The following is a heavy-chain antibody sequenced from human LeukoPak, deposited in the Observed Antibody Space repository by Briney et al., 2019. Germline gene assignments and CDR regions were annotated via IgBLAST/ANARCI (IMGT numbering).Heavy chain of an antibody. CDR2: INSDGSST. CDR3: ARDHNSITMVRGETHRYYYYYYMDV. Sequence: PGGSLRLSCAASGFTFSSYWMHWVRQAPGKGLVWVSRINSDGSSTSYADAVKGRFTISRDNAKNTRYLQMNSLRAEDTAVYYCARDHNSITMVRGETHRYYYYYYMDVWGKGTTVTISS. J-gene: IGHJ6*03. D-gene: IGHD3-10*01. V-gene: IGHV3-74*01. CDR1: GFTFSSYW.